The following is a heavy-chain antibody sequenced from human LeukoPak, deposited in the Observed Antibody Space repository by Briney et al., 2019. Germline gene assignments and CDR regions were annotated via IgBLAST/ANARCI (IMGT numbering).Heavy chain of an antibody. V-gene: IGHV1-18*01. CDR3: ARGLDSSGYFAPCGY. Sequence: ASVKVSCKASGYTFTSYGISWVRQAPGQGLEWMGWISAYNGNTNYAQKLQGRVTMTTDTSTSTAYMELRSLRSDDTAVYYCARGLDSSGYFAPCGYWGQGTLVTVSS. CDR1: GYTFTSYG. CDR2: ISAYNGNT. J-gene: IGHJ4*02. D-gene: IGHD3-22*01.